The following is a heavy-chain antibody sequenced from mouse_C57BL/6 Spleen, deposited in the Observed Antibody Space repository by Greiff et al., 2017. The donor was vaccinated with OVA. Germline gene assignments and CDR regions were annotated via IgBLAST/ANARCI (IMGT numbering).Heavy chain of an antibody. CDR1: GFNFKNTY. CDR3: ARLTAQATAAWFAY. Sequence: EVKLQESVAELVRPGASVKLSCTASGFNFKNTYMHWVKQRPEQGLEWIGRIDPANGNTKYAPKFQGKATITADTSSNTAYLQLSSLTSEDTAIDYCARLTAQATAAWFAYWGQGTLVTVSA. J-gene: IGHJ3*01. CDR2: IDPANGNT. D-gene: IGHD3-2*02. V-gene: IGHV14-3*01.